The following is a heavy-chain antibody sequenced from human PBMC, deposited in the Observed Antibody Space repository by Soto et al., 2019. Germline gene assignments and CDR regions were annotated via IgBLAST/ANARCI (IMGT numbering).Heavy chain of an antibody. CDR3: AKSGYKYGPSDY. CDR1: GVTFSNYA. J-gene: IGHJ4*02. V-gene: IGHV3-23*01. CDR2: ISGGGVST. Sequence: SGGSLRLSCTASGVTFSNYAMSWVRQAPGKGLEWVSGISGGGVSTYYADSVKGRCTISRDNSKNTMYLQMNSLRAEDTAVYYCAKSGYKYGPSDYWGQGTLVTVSS. D-gene: IGHD5-18*01.